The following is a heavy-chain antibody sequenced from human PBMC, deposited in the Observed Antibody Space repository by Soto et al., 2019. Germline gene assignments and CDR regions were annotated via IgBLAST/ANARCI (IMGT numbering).Heavy chain of an antibody. Sequence: PSETQSLTCTVSGGSISGSSYYWGLISQPPGKGLEWIGSIYYSGNTYNNPSLKTRVTISVDTSKNQFSLRLSSVTAADTAVYYCATAGGAYYNVLTGPCDWGQGTLVTVSS. CDR1: GGSISGSSYY. CDR3: ATAGGAYYNVLTGPCD. V-gene: IGHV4-39*01. J-gene: IGHJ4*02. D-gene: IGHD3-9*01. CDR2: IYYSGNT.